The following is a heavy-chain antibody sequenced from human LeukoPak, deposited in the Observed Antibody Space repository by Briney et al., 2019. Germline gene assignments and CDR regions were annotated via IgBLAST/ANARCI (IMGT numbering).Heavy chain of an antibody. CDR3: ARGVFGELEKLMFQH. CDR1: GYTFTGYY. Sequence: GASVKVSCKASGYTFTGYYMHWVRQAPGQGLEWMGIINPSGGSTSYPQKFQDRVTMTRDTSTSTVYMELSSLKSDDTATYYCARGVFGELEKLMFQHWGQGTLVTVSS. CDR2: INPSGGST. J-gene: IGHJ1*01. V-gene: IGHV1-46*01. D-gene: IGHD3-10*02.